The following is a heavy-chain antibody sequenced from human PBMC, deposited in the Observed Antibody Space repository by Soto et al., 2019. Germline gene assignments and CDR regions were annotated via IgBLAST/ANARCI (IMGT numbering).Heavy chain of an antibody. J-gene: IGHJ4*02. D-gene: IGHD4-17*01. V-gene: IGHV4-4*02. CDR3: ARTTVTTLGGSDY. CDR1: GGSISSSNW. CDR2: IYHSGST. Sequence: PSETLSLTCAVSGGSISSSNWWSWVRQPPGKGLEWIGEIYHSGSTNYNPSLKSRVTISVDKSKNQFSLKLSSVTAADTAVYYCARTTVTTLGGSDYWGQGTLVTVSS.